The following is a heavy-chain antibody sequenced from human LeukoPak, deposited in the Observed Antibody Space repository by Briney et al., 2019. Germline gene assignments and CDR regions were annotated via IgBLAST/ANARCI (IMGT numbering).Heavy chain of an antibody. V-gene: IGHV3-53*01. Sequence: GGSLRLSCAASGFTVSSNYMSWVRQAPGKGLEWVSVIYSGGSTYYADSVKGRFTISRDNSKNTLYLQMNSLRAEDTAVYYCARGDPGAAFDYWGQGTLVTVSS. CDR1: GFTVSSNY. D-gene: IGHD1-26*01. CDR3: ARGDPGAAFDY. CDR2: IYSGGST. J-gene: IGHJ4*02.